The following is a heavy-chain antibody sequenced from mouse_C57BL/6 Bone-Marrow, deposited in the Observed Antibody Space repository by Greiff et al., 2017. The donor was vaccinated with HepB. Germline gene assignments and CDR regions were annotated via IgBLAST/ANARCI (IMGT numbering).Heavy chain of an antibody. Sequence: VQLQQSVAELVRPGASVKLSCTASGFNIKNTYMHWVKQKPEQGLEWIGRIDPANGNTKYAPKFQGKATITADTSSNTAYRQLSSLTSDDTAIYYCAGLYNDPSMDYWGQGTSVTVSS. CDR1: GFNIKNTY. J-gene: IGHJ4*01. V-gene: IGHV14-3*01. CDR2: IDPANGNT. D-gene: IGHD2-4*01. CDR3: AGLYNDPSMDY.